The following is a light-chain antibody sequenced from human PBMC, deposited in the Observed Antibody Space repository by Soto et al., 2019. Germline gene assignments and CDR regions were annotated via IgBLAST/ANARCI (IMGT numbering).Light chain of an antibody. CDR3: QQYGSSPRYT. CDR1: QSVNSRF. Sequence: EIVLTQSPGTLSLSPGERATLSCRASQSVNSRFLAWYQQKPGQAPRLLIYSASSRASDIPDRFSGSGSGTDFTLTISRLEPEDFAVYFCQQYGSSPRYTFGQGTKLEIK. J-gene: IGKJ2*01. V-gene: IGKV3-20*01. CDR2: SAS.